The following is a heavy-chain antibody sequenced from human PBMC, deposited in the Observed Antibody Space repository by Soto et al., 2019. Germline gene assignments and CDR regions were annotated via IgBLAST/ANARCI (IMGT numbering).Heavy chain of an antibody. Sequence: EGQLVESGGGLVQPGGSLKLSCAASGFTFGGCAVHWVRQASGKGLEWVGHIRSQTNSYATAYAESVKARFTISRDESMNTAYLEMNSVKTEDTAVYFCTRQTDAVEWLVVPTDYNFDYWGQGTLVTVSS. CDR2: IRSQTNSYAT. D-gene: IGHD6-19*01. V-gene: IGHV3-73*02. J-gene: IGHJ4*02. CDR1: GFTFGGCA. CDR3: TRQTDAVEWLVVPTDYNFDY.